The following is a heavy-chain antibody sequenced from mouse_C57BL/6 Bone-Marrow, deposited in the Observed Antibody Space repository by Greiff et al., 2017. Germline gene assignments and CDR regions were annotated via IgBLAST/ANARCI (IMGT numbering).Heavy chain of an antibody. CDR3: ARSGPVGRSFDY. CDR1: GYTFTSYW. Sequence: VQLQQPGAELVKPGASVKMSCKASGYTFTSYWITWVKQRPGQGLEWIGDIYPTSGRTNYNEKFKSKAILTVDTSSNTAYMQLSSLTSEDSAVFYCARSGPVGRSFDYWGQGTTLTVSS. D-gene: IGHD4-1*01. V-gene: IGHV1-55*01. J-gene: IGHJ2*01. CDR2: IYPTSGRT.